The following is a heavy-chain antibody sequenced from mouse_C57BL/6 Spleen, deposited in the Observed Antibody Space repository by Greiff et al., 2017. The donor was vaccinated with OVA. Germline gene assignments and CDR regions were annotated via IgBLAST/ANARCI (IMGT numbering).Heavy chain of an antibody. CDR1: GFTFSDYY. J-gene: IGHJ1*03. CDR3: ARQGENWDGYFDV. CDR2: ISNGGGST. V-gene: IGHV5-12*01. Sequence: EVHLVESGGGLVQPGGSLKLSCAASGFTFSDYYMYWVRQTPEKRLEWVAYISNGGGSTYYPDTVKGRFTISRDNAKNTLYLQMSRLKSEDTAMYYCARQGENWDGYFDVWGTGTTVTVSS. D-gene: IGHD4-1*01.